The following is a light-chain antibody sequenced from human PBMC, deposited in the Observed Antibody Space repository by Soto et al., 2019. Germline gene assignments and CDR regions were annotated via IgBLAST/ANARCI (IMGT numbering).Light chain of an antibody. V-gene: IGKV1-5*03. Sequence: DIQMTQSPSTLSASVGDRVTITCRASQSISDWLAWYQQKPGKAPKFLIYKASNLESGVPSRVSGSGSGTEFTLTISSVQPDDFATYYCQYYDSYSWTFGQGTKVEIK. J-gene: IGKJ1*01. CDR2: KAS. CDR3: QYYDSYSWT. CDR1: QSISDW.